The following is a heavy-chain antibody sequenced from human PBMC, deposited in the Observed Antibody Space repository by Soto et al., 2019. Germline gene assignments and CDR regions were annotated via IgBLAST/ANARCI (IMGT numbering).Heavy chain of an antibody. CDR2: ISYSGTT. V-gene: IGHV4-61*01. CDR1: GVSVSSGSFY. CDR3: ARYRREAVAGYTLDN. D-gene: IGHD6-13*01. J-gene: IGHJ4*02. Sequence: PSETLSLTCTVSGVSVSSGSFYWAWIRQPPGKGLEWIGFISYSGTTNYNPSLKSRVTISVDTSRSQISLKVSSLTAADSAVYYCARYRREAVAGYTLDNWGQGILVTVSS.